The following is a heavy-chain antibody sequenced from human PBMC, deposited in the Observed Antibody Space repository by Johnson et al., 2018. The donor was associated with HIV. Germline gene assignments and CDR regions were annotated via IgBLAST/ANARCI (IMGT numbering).Heavy chain of an antibody. CDR2: INWNGGST. D-gene: IGHD6-19*01. V-gene: IGHV3-20*04. CDR1: GFTFDDYG. CDR3: ARFLAGTAMVGDAFDI. J-gene: IGHJ3*02. Sequence: MLLVESGGGVVRPGGSLRLSCAGSGFTFDDYGMSWVRQAPGKGLEWVSGINWNGGSTGYADSVKGRFTISRANAKNSLYLQMNSLRAEDTALYYCARFLAGTAMVGDAFDIWGQGTMVTVSS.